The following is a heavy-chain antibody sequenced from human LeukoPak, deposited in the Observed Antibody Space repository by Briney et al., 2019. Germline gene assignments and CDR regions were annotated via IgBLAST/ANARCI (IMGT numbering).Heavy chain of an antibody. CDR2: IKQDGSEK. Sequence: GGSLRLSCAASGFTFSSYWMSWVRQAPGKGPEWVTNIKQDGSEKYYVDSVKGRFTISRDNAKNSLYLQMNSLRAEDTAVYFCARGQTTVTNWGQGTLVTVSS. CDR1: GFTFSSYW. V-gene: IGHV3-7*03. J-gene: IGHJ4*02. CDR3: ARGQTTVTN. D-gene: IGHD4-17*01.